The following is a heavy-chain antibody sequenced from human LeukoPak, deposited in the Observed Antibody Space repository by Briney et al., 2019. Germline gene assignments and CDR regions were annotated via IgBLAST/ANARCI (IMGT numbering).Heavy chain of an antibody. CDR2: ISSSGSTT. CDR1: GFTFSSYE. J-gene: IGHJ4*02. V-gene: IGHV3-48*03. D-gene: IGHD6-13*01. CDR3: AKPHSSSWYAGTYYFDY. Sequence: GGSLRLSCAASGFTFSSYEMNWVRQAPGKGLEWVSYISSSGSTTFYADSVKGRFTISRDNSKNTLYLQMNSLRAEDTAVYYCAKPHSSSWYAGTYYFDYWGQGTLVTVSS.